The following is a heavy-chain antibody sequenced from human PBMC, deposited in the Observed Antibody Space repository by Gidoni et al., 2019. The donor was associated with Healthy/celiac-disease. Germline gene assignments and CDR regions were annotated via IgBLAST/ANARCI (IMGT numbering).Heavy chain of an antibody. CDR3: ARAVTGPNWFDP. Sequence: QLQLQESGSGLVKPSQTLSLTCAVSGGSISSGGYSGRWIRQPPGKGLEWIGYIYHSGSTYYNPSLKSRVTISVDRSKNQFSLKLSSVTAADTAVYYCARAVTGPNWFDPWGQGTLVTVSS. CDR1: GGSISSGGYS. J-gene: IGHJ5*02. V-gene: IGHV4-30-2*01. D-gene: IGHD4-17*01. CDR2: IYHSGST.